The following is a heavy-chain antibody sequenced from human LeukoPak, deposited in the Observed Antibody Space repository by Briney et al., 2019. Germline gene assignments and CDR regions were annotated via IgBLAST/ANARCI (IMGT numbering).Heavy chain of an antibody. CDR3: ARDWVGYCSSTSCYTLGDYYYYYMDV. Sequence: SVKVSCKASGGTFSSYAISWVRQAPGQGLEWMGGIIPIFGTANYAQKFQGRVTITADESTSTAYMELSSLRSEDTAVYYCARDWVGYCSSTSCYTLGDYYYYYMDVWGKGTTVTVSS. CDR1: GGTFSSYA. D-gene: IGHD2-2*02. CDR2: IIPIFGTA. J-gene: IGHJ6*03. V-gene: IGHV1-69*13.